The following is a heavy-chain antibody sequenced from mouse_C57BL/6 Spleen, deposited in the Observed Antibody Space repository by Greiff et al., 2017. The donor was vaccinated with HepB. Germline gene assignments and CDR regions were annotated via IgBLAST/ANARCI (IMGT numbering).Heavy chain of an antibody. CDR2: IDPNSVGT. CDR1: GYTFPRYC. V-gene: IGHV1-72*01. J-gene: IGHJ4*01. D-gene: IGHD2-5*01. CDR3: ARWPYYSNYDGAMDY. Sequence: QLMQPGAALVTPGASVLLSCKASGYTFPRYCLLWLLLRPGRGLAWIGRIDPNSVGTKYNEKFKSKATLTVDKPSSTAYMQLSSLTSEDSAVYYCARWPYYSNYDGAMDYWGQGTSVTVSS.